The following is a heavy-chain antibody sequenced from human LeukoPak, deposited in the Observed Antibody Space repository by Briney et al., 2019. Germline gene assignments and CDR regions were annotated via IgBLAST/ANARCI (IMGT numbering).Heavy chain of an antibody. J-gene: IGHJ3*02. V-gene: IGHV4-39*07. CDR1: GGSISSSSYY. CDR3: ARGLYSDLDAFDI. D-gene: IGHD3-22*01. CDR2: INHSGST. Sequence: SETLSLTCTVSGGSISSSSYYWGWIRQPPGKGLEWIGEINHSGSTNYNPSLKSRVTISVDTSKNQFSLKLSSVTAADTAVYYCARGLYSDLDAFDIWGQGTMVTVSS.